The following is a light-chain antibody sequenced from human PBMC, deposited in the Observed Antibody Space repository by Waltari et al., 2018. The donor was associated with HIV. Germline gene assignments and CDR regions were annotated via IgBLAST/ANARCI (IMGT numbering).Light chain of an antibody. Sequence: QSALTQPRSVSGSPGQSVTISCTGISSALGRYTYVSWYQQDPGKAPKLMLFDVNKRPSGVPARFSGSKSGNTASLTISGLQAEDEADYYCCSNAGSHVVFGGGTKVTVL. CDR2: DVN. CDR3: CSNAGSHVV. J-gene: IGLJ2*01. CDR1: SSALGRYTY. V-gene: IGLV2-11*01.